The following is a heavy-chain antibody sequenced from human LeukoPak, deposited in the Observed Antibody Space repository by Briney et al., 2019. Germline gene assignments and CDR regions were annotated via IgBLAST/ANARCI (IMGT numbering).Heavy chain of an antibody. J-gene: IGHJ3*02. CDR3: TTGFFGVVNDAFDI. CDR1: GFTFNNAW. Sequence: GGSLRLSCAASGFTFNNAWMNWVRQAPGKGLEWVGRIYSKTDGGTADYAAPVKGRFTISRDNSKNTLWLQMNSLKTEDTAVYYCTTGFFGVVNDAFDIWGQGTMVIVSS. CDR2: IYSKTDGGTA. D-gene: IGHD3-3*01. V-gene: IGHV3-15*01.